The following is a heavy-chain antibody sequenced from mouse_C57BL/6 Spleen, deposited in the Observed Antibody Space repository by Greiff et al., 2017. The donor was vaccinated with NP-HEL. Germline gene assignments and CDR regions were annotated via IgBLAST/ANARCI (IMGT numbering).Heavy chain of an antibody. J-gene: IGHJ3*01. CDR2: IWGDGST. CDR3: AKPEDYDGGAWFAY. CDR1: GFSLTSYG. D-gene: IGHD2-4*01. Sequence: VQRVESGPGLVAPSQSLSITCTVSGFSLTSYGVSWVRQPPGKGLEWLGVIWGDGSTNYHSALISRLSISKDNSKSQVFLKLNSLQTDDTATYYCAKPEDYDGGAWFAYWGQGTLVTVSA. V-gene: IGHV2-3*01.